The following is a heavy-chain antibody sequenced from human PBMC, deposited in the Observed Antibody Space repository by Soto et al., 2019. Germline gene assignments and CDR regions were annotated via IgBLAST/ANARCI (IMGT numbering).Heavy chain of an antibody. D-gene: IGHD2-21*02. J-gene: IGHJ4*02. CDR2: ISSISSYI. V-gene: IGHV3-21*01. CDR3: ERAPVETGAHLGYFDY. CDR1: GFTFSSYS. Sequence: EVQLVESGGGLVKPGGSLRLSCAASGFTFSSYSMNWVRQAPGKGLEWVSSISSISSYIYYADSVKGRFTISRDNAKNKLSLQLNSHRVGDEAVYVCERAPVETGAHLGYFDYWGQGTLVTVSS.